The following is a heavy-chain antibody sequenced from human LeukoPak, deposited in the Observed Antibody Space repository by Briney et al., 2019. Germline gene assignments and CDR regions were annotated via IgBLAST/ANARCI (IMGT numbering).Heavy chain of an antibody. CDR1: VYTFSGDY. J-gene: IGHJ4*02. V-gene: IGHV1-2*02. Sequence: ASVKVTCKASVYTFSGDYIHWVRQAPGQGLEWMGWINHDSGGTNYAQKFKGRVTMSGDTSISTTYMDLSSLRSDDTAVYYCAKGGPRPIMGAADNWGQGTLVTVSS. D-gene: IGHD1-26*01. CDR2: INHDSGGT. CDR3: AKGGPRPIMGAADN.